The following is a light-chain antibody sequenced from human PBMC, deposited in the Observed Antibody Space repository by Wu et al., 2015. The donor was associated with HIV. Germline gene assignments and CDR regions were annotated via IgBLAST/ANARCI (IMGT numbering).Light chain of an antibody. J-gene: IGKJ1*01. Sequence: DIQMTQSPSTLSASVGDRVTITCRASQSISSWLAWYQQKPGKAPKLLIYKASSLESGVPSRFSGSGSGTEFTLTFSSLQPDDFATYYCQQYKSYPGTFGQGTKVQIK. V-gene: IGKV1-5*03. CDR2: KAS. CDR3: QQYKSYPGT. CDR1: QSISSW.